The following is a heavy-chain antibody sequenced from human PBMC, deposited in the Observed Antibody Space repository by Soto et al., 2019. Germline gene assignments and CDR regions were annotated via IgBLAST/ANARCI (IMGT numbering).Heavy chain of an antibody. Sequence: QVQLVESGGGVVQPGRSLRLSCAASGFTFSSYGMHWVRQAPGKGLEWVAVIWYDGSNKYYADSVKGRFTISRDNSKKTLNLQMNSLRDEDTAGYYCARGKVLNGYYGYYGMDVWGQGTTVTVSS. CDR1: GFTFSSYG. CDR2: IWYDGSNK. V-gene: IGHV3-33*01. D-gene: IGHD3-9*01. CDR3: ARGKVLNGYYGYYGMDV. J-gene: IGHJ6*02.